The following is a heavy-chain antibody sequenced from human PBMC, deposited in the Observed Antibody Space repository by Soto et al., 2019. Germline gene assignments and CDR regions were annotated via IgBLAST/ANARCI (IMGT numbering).Heavy chain of an antibody. CDR1: GGSISSSSYY. Sequence: SETLSLTCTVSGGSISSSSYYWGWIRQPPGKGLEWIGSIYYSGSTYYNPSLKSRVTISVDTSKNQFSLKLSSVTAADTAVYYCARLRRDGYNWDYWGQGTLVTVSS. D-gene: IGHD5-12*01. V-gene: IGHV4-39*01. CDR3: ARLRRDGYNWDY. CDR2: IYYSGST. J-gene: IGHJ4*02.